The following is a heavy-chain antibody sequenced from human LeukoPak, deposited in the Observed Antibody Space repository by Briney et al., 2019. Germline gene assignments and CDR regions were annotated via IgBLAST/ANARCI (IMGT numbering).Heavy chain of an antibody. CDR3: ATNYDILTGYYLDY. D-gene: IGHD3-9*01. Sequence: ASVTDSCKVSGYTLTELSMHWVRQAPGKGLEWMGGFDPEDGETIYAQKFQGRVTMTEDTSTDTAYMELSTLRSEDTAVYYCATNYDILTGYYLDYWGQGTLVTVSS. CDR2: FDPEDGET. V-gene: IGHV1-24*01. J-gene: IGHJ4*02. CDR1: GYTLTELS.